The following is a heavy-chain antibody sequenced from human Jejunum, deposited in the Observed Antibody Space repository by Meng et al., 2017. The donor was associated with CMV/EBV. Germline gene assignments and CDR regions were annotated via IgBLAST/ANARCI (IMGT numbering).Heavy chain of an antibody. CDR3: ARGGITPVAYYFDY. Sequence: CAASGFTVSSNYMSWVRQAPGKGLEWISVIFSGGSIYYADSVKGRFIISRDISKNTLYLQMNSLRAEDAAVYYCARGGITPVAYYFDYWGQGALVTVSS. V-gene: IGHV3-53*01. CDR2: IFSGGSI. J-gene: IGHJ4*02. CDR1: GFTVSSNY. D-gene: IGHD2-8*02.